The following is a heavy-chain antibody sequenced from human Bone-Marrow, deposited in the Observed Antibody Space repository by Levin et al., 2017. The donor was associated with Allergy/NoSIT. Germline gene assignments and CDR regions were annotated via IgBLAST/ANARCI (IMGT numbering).Heavy chain of an antibody. Sequence: QASETLSLTCVVSGFTFSGHWMSWVRQAPGKGLQWVANINHDGSDKYYVDSVKGRFTISRDNAKNSLYLQMNSLRVEDTAVYYCAGGYHWGQGTLVTVSS. D-gene: IGHD6-13*01. CDR2: INHDGSDK. CDR3: AGGYH. V-gene: IGHV3-7*03. J-gene: IGHJ4*02. CDR1: GFTFSGHW.